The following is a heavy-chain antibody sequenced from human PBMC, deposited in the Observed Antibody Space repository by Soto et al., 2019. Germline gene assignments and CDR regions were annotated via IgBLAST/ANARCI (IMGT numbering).Heavy chain of an antibody. D-gene: IGHD3-3*01. Sequence: SETLSLTCTVSGGSISSGDYYWSWIRQPPGKGLEWIGYIYYSGSTYYNPSLKSRVTISVDTSKNQFSLKLSSVTAADTAVYYCARAGRLLHPFDYWGQGTLVTVSS. CDR1: GGSISSGDYY. CDR3: ARAGRLLHPFDY. J-gene: IGHJ4*02. CDR2: IYYSGST. V-gene: IGHV4-30-4*01.